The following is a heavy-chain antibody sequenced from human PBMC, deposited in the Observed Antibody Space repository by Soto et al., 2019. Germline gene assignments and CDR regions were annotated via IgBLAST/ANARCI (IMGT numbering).Heavy chain of an antibody. CDR1: GFAFSSYA. CDR3: AKLTRGYCSGDSCPNWFDP. V-gene: IGHV3-23*01. Sequence: GGSLRLSCAASGFAFSSYAMSWVRQAPGKGLEWDSAVSDSGYTTYYAEPGKGRITISRDNSKNTLYLQMNSLRAEDTAVYYCAKLTRGYCSGDSCPNWFDPWGQGT. CDR2: VSDSGYTT. J-gene: IGHJ5*02. D-gene: IGHD2-15*01.